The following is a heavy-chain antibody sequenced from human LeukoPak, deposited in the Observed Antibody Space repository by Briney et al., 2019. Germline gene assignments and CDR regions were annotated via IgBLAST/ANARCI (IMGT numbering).Heavy chain of an antibody. CDR2: IYYSGST. CDR1: GGSISSSSYY. J-gene: IGHJ3*02. D-gene: IGHD5-12*01. Sequence: SETLSLTCTVSGGSISSSSYYWGWIRQPPGKGLEWIGSIYYSGSTYYNPSLKSRVTISVDTSKNQFSLKLSSVTAADTAVYYCASHHRGGKWLRSGHAFDIWGQGTMVTVSS. CDR3: ASHHRGGKWLRSGHAFDI. V-gene: IGHV4-39*01.